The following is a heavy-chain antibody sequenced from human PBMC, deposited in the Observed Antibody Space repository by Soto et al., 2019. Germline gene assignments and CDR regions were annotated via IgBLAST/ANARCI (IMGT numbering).Heavy chain of an antibody. CDR3: ARQWAGIGTDAFDI. V-gene: IGHV4-59*01. D-gene: IGHD1-26*01. J-gene: IGHJ3*02. Sequence: SHARLVATGSISSFSWRRIKKHPGKGLEWIGYIYYTGSTNYSPSLKRRVTISVDTPKNQFSLKLSSVTAADTAVFYCARQWAGIGTDAFDIWGRGTMVTVSS. CDR2: IYYTGST. CDR1: TGSISSFS.